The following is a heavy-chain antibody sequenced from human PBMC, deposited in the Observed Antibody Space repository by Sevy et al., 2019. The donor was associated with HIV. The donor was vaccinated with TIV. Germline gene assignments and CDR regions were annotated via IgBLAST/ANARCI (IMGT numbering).Heavy chain of an antibody. CDR3: IKGRDVGDY. CDR2: INQDGTEK. Sequence: GGSLRLSCTASGFTLSSYWMTWVRQTPEKGLEWVANINQDGTEKYYVDSVKGGFTISRDNAKPSVYLQMTSLRVEDTALYNCIKGRDVGDYWGQGTLVTVSS. D-gene: IGHD1-26*01. CDR1: GFTLSSYW. J-gene: IGHJ4*02. V-gene: IGHV3-7*01.